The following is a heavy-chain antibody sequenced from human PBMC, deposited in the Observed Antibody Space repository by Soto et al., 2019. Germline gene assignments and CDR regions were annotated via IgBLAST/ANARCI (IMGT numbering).Heavy chain of an antibody. J-gene: IGHJ4*02. CDR3: VREDGHGGKFDS. V-gene: IGHV1-2*02. Sequence: ASVKVSCKTSGYIFSDYLIHWVRQAPGQGLEWMGWVRPNGGGTHYAQKFQGRVTMTRDTSLGTAYMDLGRLTSADTAVYYCVREDGHGGKFDSWGKGTLFTVS. CDR2: VRPNGGGT. D-gene: IGHD3-16*01. CDR1: GYIFSDYL.